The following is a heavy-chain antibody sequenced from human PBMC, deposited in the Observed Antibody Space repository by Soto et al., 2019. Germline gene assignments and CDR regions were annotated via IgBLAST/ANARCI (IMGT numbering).Heavy chain of an antibody. V-gene: IGHV4-4*07. CDR3: ARSYYYDSSGRFDY. CDR1: GGSISSYY. CDR2: IYTSGST. D-gene: IGHD3-22*01. J-gene: IGHJ4*02. Sequence: PSETLSLTCTVSGGSISSYYWSWIRQPAGKGLEWIGRIYTSGSTNYNPSLKSRVTMSVDTSKNQFSLKLSSVTAADTAVYYCARSYYYDSSGRFDYWGQGTLVTVSS.